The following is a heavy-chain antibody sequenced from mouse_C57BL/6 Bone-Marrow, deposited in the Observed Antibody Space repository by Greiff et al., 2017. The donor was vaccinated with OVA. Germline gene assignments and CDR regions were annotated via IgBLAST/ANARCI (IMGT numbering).Heavy chain of an antibody. V-gene: IGHV1-22*01. D-gene: IGHD2-4*01. CDR1: GYTFTDYN. CDR2: LNPNNGGT. J-gene: IGHJ4*01. CDR3: AKGGLRQEYYYAMDY. Sequence: VQLQQSGPELVKPGASVKMSCKASGYTFTDYNMHWVKQSHGKSLEWIGYLNPNNGGTSYNQKFKGKATLTVNKSSSTAYMELRSLTSEDSAVYYCAKGGLRQEYYYAMDYWGQGTSVTVSS.